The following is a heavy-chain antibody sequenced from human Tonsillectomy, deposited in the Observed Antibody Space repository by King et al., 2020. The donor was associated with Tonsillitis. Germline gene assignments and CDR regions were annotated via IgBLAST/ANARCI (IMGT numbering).Heavy chain of an antibody. CDR3: ARHRGVVAGQYYYYGMDV. J-gene: IGHJ6*02. CDR2: SYYSGST. V-gene: IGHV4-39*01. Sequence: QLQESGPGLVKPSETLSLTYTVSGGSISSNGYYWGWIRQPPGKGLEWIGSSYYSGSTYYNPSLQSRVTISVDTSKNPFSLRLTSVTAADTAVYYCARHRGVVAGQYYYYGMDVWGQGTTVTVS. CDR1: GGSISSNGYY. D-gene: IGHD6-19*01.